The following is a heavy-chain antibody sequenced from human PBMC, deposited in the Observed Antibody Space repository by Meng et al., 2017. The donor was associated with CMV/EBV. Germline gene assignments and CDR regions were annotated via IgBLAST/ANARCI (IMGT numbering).Heavy chain of an antibody. CDR2: IIPIFGTA. V-gene: IGHV1-69*12. J-gene: IGHJ5*02. D-gene: IGHD6-6*01. CDR1: GGTFSSYA. Sequence: QVQPVQSGAKVKKPGSSVKVSCKASGGTFSSYAISWVRQAPGQGLEWMGGIIPIFGTANYAQKFQGRVTITADESTSTAYMELSSLRSEDTAVYYCARDYSGIAARPGFDPWGQGTLVTVSS. CDR3: ARDYSGIAARPGFDP.